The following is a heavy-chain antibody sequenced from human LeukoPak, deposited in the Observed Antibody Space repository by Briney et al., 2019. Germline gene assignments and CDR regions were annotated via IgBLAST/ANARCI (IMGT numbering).Heavy chain of an antibody. Sequence: PGGSLRLSCAASGFTFSSYSMNWVRQAPGKGLEWVSSISSSSSYIYYADSVKGRFTISRDNAKNSLYLQMNSLRAEDTAVYYCAREIRSSIAEPTDYWGQGTLVTVSS. J-gene: IGHJ4*02. D-gene: IGHD6-6*01. V-gene: IGHV3-21*01. CDR2: ISSSSSYI. CDR3: AREIRSSIAEPTDY. CDR1: GFTFSSYS.